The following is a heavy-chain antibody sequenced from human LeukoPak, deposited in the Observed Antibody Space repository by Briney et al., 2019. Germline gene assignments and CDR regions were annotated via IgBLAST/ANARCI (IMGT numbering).Heavy chain of an antibody. J-gene: IGHJ4*02. CDR2: FKSKTDGGST. CDR3: TTDGYLDYFDY. D-gene: IGHD2-15*01. CDR1: GFTFSNVW. V-gene: IGHV3-15*01. Sequence: KPGGSLRLSCAASGFTFSNVWMSWVRQAPGKGLEWVGRFKSKTDGGSTEYAAPVRGRFTISRDDSKNTLYLQMNSLKTEDTAVYYCTTDGYLDYFDYWGQGTLVTVSS.